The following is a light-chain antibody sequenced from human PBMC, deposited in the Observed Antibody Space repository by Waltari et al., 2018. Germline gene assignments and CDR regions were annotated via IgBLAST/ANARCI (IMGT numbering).Light chain of an antibody. V-gene: IGKV1-39*01. CDR1: HRISTY. J-gene: IGKJ4*01. CDR2: AAT. CDR3: QQSYSTPLT. Sequence: DIQMTQSPSSLSASIGDRVTITCRASHRISTYLNWYQQKPGKAPNLLIYAATTLQRGVPLRFSGSGSGTEFSLVISSLQPDDFATYYCQQSYSTPLTFGGGTKVEV.